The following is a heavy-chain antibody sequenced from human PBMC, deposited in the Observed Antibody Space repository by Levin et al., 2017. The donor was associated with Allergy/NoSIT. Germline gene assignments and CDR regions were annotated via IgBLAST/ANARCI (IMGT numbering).Heavy chain of an antibody. J-gene: IGHJ3*02. CDR3: ARDRSPRARYIDWDDGFDI. D-gene: IGHD3-9*01. Sequence: ASVKVSCKASGYTFTDYFMHWVRQAPGQGLEYMGWINPKSGGTNYIQRFQGRVTMTRDTSISTAYMDLRRLRSDDTAVYYCARDRSPRARYIDWDDGFDIWGQGTLVTVSA. CDR2: INPKSGGT. CDR1: GYTFTDYF. V-gene: IGHV1-2*02.